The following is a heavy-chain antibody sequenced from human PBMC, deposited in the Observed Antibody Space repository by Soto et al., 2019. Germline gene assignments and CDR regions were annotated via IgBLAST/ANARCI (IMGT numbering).Heavy chain of an antibody. CDR3: AQDLKEMDTILDYHGMEV. J-gene: IGHJ6*01. Sequence: GGSXGLSCAASGFSFISYCIHVFRHAPGKGLEWVAVISYDGSNKYYADSVKGRFTIYRDNSKTTLYLQMTRLRAEDTAVYYCAQDLKEMDTILDYHGMEVWGQATTV. CDR1: GFSFISYC. CDR2: ISYDGSNK. D-gene: IGHD5-18*01. V-gene: IGHV3-30*18.